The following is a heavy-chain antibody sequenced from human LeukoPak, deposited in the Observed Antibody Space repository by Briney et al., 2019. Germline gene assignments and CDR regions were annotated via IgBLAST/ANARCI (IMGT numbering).Heavy chain of an antibody. CDR2: INDRGRA. CDR3: ARRWNYGRNYYIDV. V-gene: IGHV4-34*01. Sequence: SETLSLTCAVYGGSFSNYYWSWIRQPPGKGLEWLGEINDRGRANYNPSLMSRVTVSVDMSKNQFSLRLTSVTATDTAVYYCARRWNYGRNYYIDVWGKGATVSVSS. CDR1: GGSFSNYY. J-gene: IGHJ6*03. D-gene: IGHD1-7*01.